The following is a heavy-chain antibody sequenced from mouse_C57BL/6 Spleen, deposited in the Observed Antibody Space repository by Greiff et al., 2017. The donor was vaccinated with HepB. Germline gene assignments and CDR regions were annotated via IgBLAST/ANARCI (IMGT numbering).Heavy chain of an antibody. D-gene: IGHD4-1*01. CDR2: INPNNGGT. V-gene: IGHV1-26*01. CDR1: GYTFTDYY. J-gene: IGHJ3*01. CDR3: AREEGGLGRFAY. Sequence: VQLKQSGPELVKPGASVKISCKASGYTFTDYYMNWVKQSHGKSLEWIGDINPNNGGTSYNQKFKGKATLTVDKSSSTAYMELRSLTSEDSAVYYCAREEGGLGRFAYWGQGTLVTVSA.